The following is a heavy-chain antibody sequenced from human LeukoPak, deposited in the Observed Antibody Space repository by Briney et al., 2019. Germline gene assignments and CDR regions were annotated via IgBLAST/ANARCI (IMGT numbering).Heavy chain of an antibody. CDR3: ARQGIAVADSFDP. V-gene: IGHV5-10-1*01. J-gene: IGHJ5*02. D-gene: IGHD6-19*01. CDR2: IDPTDSYT. CDR1: GFNFNNYW. Sequence: NLGESLKISCEASGFNFNNYWISWVRQMPGKGLEWIGRIDPTDSYTNYSPSFQGHVAISVDKSISTAYLQWSSLKAADTAMYYCARQGIAVADSFDPWGQGTLVTVYS.